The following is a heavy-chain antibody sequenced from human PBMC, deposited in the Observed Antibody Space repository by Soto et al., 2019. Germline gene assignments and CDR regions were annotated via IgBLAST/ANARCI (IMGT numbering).Heavy chain of an antibody. CDR3: ARGDSSGWTYWYFDL. Sequence: EVQLLESGGDLVQPGGSLRLSCAASGFTFSSYAMSWVRQAPGKGLEWVSIITGSGGITYYADSVKGRFTISRDNFKNTLSLQMNSLRAEDTAVYYRARGDSSGWTYWYFDLWGRGTLATVSS. D-gene: IGHD6-19*01. CDR1: GFTFSSYA. CDR2: ITGSGGIT. V-gene: IGHV3-23*01. J-gene: IGHJ2*01.